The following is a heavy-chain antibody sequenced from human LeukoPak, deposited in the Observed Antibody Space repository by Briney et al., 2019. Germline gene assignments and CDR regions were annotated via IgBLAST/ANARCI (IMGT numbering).Heavy chain of an antibody. CDR1: GFTFGSYW. V-gene: IGHV3-7*03. Sequence: GGSLRLSCAASGFTFGSYWMSWVRQAPGKGLEWVANIKQDGSERYYVDSMKGRFTISRDNAKSSLYLQMNSLRAEDTAVYYCARVLGGDYGDYATDYWGQGTLVTVSS. J-gene: IGHJ4*02. D-gene: IGHD4-17*01. CDR3: ARVLGGDYGDYATDY. CDR2: IKQDGSER.